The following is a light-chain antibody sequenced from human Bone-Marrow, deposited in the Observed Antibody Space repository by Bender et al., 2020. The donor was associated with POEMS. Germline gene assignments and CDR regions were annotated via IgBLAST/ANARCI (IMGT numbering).Light chain of an antibody. CDR2: VNSDGSL. CDR1: SGYTHYA. V-gene: IGLV4-69*01. CDR3: QTWVSGIVV. Sequence: QPVVTQSPSASASLGASVKLTCTLNSGYTHYAIAWHQQQPEKGPRFLMKVNSDGSLNKGDGIPDRFSGSSSGTERYLTISSLQSEDEADYFCQTWVSGIVVFGGGTKLTVL. J-gene: IGLJ3*02.